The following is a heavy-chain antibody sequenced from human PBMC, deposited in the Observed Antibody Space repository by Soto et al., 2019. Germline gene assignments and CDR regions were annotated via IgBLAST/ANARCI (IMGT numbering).Heavy chain of an antibody. CDR3: AHAGDYDLLSFDH. CDR1: GFSLTTTHMG. D-gene: IGHD4-17*01. Sequence: QITLKESGPPLVRPAQTLTLTCAFSGFSLTTTHMGVAWIRQPPGKALEWLALIYWDDDKRYSPSPKTRLAISKDTSRNRVVLTITHMNPEDTGTYFCAHAGDYDLLSFDHWGPGTLVTVSS. V-gene: IGHV2-5*02. CDR2: IYWDDDK. J-gene: IGHJ4*02.